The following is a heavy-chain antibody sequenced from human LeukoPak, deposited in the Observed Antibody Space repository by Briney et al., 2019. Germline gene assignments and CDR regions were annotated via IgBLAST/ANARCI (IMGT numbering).Heavy chain of an antibody. CDR1: GDSVSTNSAA. D-gene: IGHD3-10*01. J-gene: IGHJ3*01. CDR2: TYYRSKWYS. Sequence: SQTPSLTCAISGDSVSTNSAAWIWIRQSPSRGLEWLGRTYYRSKWYSDCAVSVKNRITINPDTSKNQFSLQLNSVTPEDTAVYYCARGTSAKNAFDVWGQGTLVTVSP. CDR3: ARGTSAKNAFDV. V-gene: IGHV6-1*01.